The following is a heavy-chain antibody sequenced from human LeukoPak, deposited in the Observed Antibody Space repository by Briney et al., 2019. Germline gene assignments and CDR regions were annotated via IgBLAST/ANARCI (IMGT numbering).Heavy chain of an antibody. V-gene: IGHV4-59*01. CDR1: GGSISSYY. D-gene: IGHD5-12*01. CDR3: ARRSGYDSLDY. Sequence: PSETLSLTCTVSGGSISSYYWSWIRQPPGKGLEWIGYIYYSGSTNYNPSLKSRVTVSVDTSKNQFSLKLSSVTAADTAVYYCARRSGYDSLDYWGQGTLVTVSS. CDR2: IYYSGST. J-gene: IGHJ4*02.